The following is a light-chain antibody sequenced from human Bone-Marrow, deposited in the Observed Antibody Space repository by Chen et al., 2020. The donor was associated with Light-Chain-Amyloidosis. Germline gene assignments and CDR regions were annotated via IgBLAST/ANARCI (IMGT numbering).Light chain of an antibody. V-gene: IGKV3-11*01. CDR2: DAS. CDR1: QSVGNY. J-gene: IGKJ4*01. CDR3: QHRTNWLT. Sequence: EIVLTQSPATLSLSPGERATLSCRASQSVGNYLAWYQQKPGQAPRLLIYDASNRATGIPARFSGSGSGTDFTLTISSLEPEDFAVYYCQHRTNWLTFGGGTRVEI.